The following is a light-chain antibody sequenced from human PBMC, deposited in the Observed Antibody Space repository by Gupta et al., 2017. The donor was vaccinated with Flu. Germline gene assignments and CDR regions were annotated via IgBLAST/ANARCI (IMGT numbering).Light chain of an antibody. J-gene: IGKJ4*01. CDR3: QKDNSAPQT. CDR1: QDIGSY. Sequence: PSSLFASVGDRVTISCRASQDIGSYFACHQQNAGKPPKLLIYAASSAQSGVPSRFSDSWFGTSFTLTISILHPEDVANYYCQKDNSAPQTFGGGTKVEIK. V-gene: IGKV1-27*01. CDR2: AAS.